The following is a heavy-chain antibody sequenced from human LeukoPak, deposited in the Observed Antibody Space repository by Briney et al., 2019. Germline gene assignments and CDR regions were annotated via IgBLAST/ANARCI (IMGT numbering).Heavy chain of an antibody. J-gene: IGHJ5*02. Sequence: GGSLRLSCAASGFTFSSYSMNWVRQAPEKGLEWVSSISSSSSYIYYADSVKGRFTISRDNAKNSLYLQMNSLRAEDTAVYYCAKGARSWELLYNWFDPWGQGTLVTVSS. CDR3: AKGARSWELLYNWFDP. V-gene: IGHV3-21*04. CDR1: GFTFSSYS. D-gene: IGHD1-26*01. CDR2: ISSSSSYI.